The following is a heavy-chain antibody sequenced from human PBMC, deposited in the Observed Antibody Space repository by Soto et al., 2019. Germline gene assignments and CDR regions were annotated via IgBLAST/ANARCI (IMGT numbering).Heavy chain of an antibody. D-gene: IGHD4-17*01. CDR1: GGSVSSGSYY. CDR3: ASTVIAYGDYSYYFDY. V-gene: IGHV4-61*01. Sequence: SETLSLTCPVSGGSVSSGSYYWSWIRQPPGKGLEWIGYIYYSGSTNYNPSLKSRVTISVDTSKNQFSLKLSSVTAADTAVYYCASTVIAYGDYSYYFDYWGQGTLVTVSS. CDR2: IYYSGST. J-gene: IGHJ4*02.